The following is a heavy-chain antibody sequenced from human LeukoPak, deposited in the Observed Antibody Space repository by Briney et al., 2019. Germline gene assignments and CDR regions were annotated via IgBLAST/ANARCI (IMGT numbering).Heavy chain of an antibody. CDR1: GFTFSSYA. CDR2: ISGSGGST. J-gene: IGHJ5*02. CDR3: ARDGHGNWNDGGWFDP. V-gene: IGHV3-23*01. D-gene: IGHD1-1*01. Sequence: PGGSLRLSCAASGFTFSSYAMSWVRQAPGKGLEWVSAISGSGGSTYYADSVKGRFTISRDNAKNTLYLQMNSLRAEDTAVYYCARDGHGNWNDGGWFDPWGQGTLVTVSS.